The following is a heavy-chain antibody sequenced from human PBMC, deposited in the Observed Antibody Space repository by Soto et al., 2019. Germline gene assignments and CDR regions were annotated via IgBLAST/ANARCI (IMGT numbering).Heavy chain of an antibody. CDR2: INSDGSST. CDR3: ASILGEKAVAGTPYYYGMDV. J-gene: IGHJ6*02. CDR1: GFTFSSYW. V-gene: IGHV3-74*01. D-gene: IGHD6-19*01. Sequence: GGSLRLSCAASGFTFSSYWMHWVRQAPGKGLVWVSRINSDGSSTSYADSVKGRFTISRDNAKNTLYLQMNSLRAEDTAVYYCASILGEKAVAGTPYYYGMDVWGQGTTVTVSS.